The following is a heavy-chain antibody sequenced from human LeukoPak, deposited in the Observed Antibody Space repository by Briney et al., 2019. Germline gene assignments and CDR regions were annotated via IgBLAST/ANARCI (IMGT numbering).Heavy chain of an antibody. Sequence: GGSLRLSCAASGFTFSSYSMNWVRHAPGKGLEWVSYISSSSSTRYYADSVNGRFTISRDNAKNSLYLQMNSLRAEDTAVYYCARDHLREPRGIAARSRRYYYGMDVWGQGTTVTVSS. CDR1: GFTFSSYS. J-gene: IGHJ6*02. D-gene: IGHD6-6*01. CDR2: ISSSSSTR. CDR3: ARDHLREPRGIAARSRRYYYGMDV. V-gene: IGHV3-48*04.